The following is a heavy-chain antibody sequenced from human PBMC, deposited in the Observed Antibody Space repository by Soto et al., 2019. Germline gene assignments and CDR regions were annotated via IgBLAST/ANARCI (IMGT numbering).Heavy chain of an antibody. CDR1: GFTFTNYV. CDR2: INGGGTT. Sequence: PGGSLRLSCAASGFTFTNYVMNWVRQAPGKGLEWVSAINGGGTTYYTDSVEGRFTISRDNSKNTVYLQMNSLRAEDTAMYYCARDQIGYGSFDYWGQGTQVTVSS. V-gene: IGHV3-23*01. D-gene: IGHD5-18*01. CDR3: ARDQIGYGSFDY. J-gene: IGHJ4*02.